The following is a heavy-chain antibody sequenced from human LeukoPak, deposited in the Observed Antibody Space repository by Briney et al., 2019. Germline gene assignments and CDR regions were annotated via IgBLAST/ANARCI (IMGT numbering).Heavy chain of an antibody. J-gene: IGHJ6*03. CDR2: INHSGSA. CDR1: GESFSHYY. CDR3: ARGKRYFDRHMDV. V-gene: IGHV4-34*01. D-gene: IGHD3-9*01. Sequence: PSETLSLTCAVYGESFSHYYWTWIRQPPGKGLEWIGEINHSGSANYNPSLKCRVTISVDTSKNQFSLKLSSVTAADTAVYYCARGKRYFDRHMDVWGKGTTVTVSS.